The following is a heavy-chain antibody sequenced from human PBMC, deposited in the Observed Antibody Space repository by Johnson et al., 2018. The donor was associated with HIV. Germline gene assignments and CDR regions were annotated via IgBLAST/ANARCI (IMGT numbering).Heavy chain of an antibody. D-gene: IGHD1-14*01. J-gene: IGHJ3*01. CDR3: ARKGDAFEC. CDR1: GFTFSS. V-gene: IGHV3-30*03. Sequence: QVQLVESGGGVVQPGRSLRLSCAASGFTFSSMHWDRQAPGKGLEWVAVISYDGRNKYYVDSVKCRFTISRDNAKNSLYLQMSILRAEDTGIYYCARKGDAFECWGQGTMVTVSS. CDR2: ISYDGRNK.